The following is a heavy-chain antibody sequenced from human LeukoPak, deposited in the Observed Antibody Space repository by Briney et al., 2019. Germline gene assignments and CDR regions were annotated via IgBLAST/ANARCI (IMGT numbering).Heavy chain of an antibody. J-gene: IGHJ4*02. CDR3: ARGGASMDFHY. V-gene: IGHV4-30-4*01. CDR2: IYSSGST. CDR1: GGSISSGQYY. D-gene: IGHD2/OR15-2a*01. Sequence: SETLSLTCTVSGGSISSGQYYWHWLRQPPGKGLEWIGYIYSSGSTYYNPSIKSRITITGHTSKTQFSLNLTSVTAADTAVYYCARGGASMDFHYWGQGTLVTVSS.